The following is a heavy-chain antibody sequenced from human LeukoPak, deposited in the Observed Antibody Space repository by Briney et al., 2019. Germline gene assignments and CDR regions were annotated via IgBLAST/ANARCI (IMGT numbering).Heavy chain of an antibody. CDR2: IIPILGIA. Sequence: SVKVSCKASGGTFSSYTISWVRQAPGQGLEWMGRIIPILGIANYAQKFQGRVAITADKSTSTAYMELSSLRSEDTAVYYCARGLGGATTFDYWGQGTLVTVSS. CDR3: ARGLGGATTFDY. CDR1: GGTFSSYT. D-gene: IGHD1-26*01. J-gene: IGHJ4*02. V-gene: IGHV1-69*02.